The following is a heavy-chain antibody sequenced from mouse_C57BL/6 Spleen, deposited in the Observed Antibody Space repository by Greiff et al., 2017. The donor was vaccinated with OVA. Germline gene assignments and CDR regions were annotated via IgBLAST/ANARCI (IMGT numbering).Heavy chain of an antibody. CDR1: GFTFSDYG. J-gene: IGHJ1*03. D-gene: IGHD1-1*01. V-gene: IGHV5-17*01. CDR3: AREDGSSGWYFDV. CDR2: ISSGSSTI. Sequence: EVHLVESGGGLVKPGGSLKLSCAASGFTFSDYGMHWVRQAPEKGLEWVAYISSGSSTIYYADTVKGRFTISRDNAKNTLFLQMTSLRSEDTAMYYCAREDGSSGWYFDVWGTGTTVTVSS.